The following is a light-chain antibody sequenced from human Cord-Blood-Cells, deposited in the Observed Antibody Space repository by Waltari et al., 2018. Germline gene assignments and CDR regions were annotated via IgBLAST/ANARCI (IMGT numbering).Light chain of an antibody. V-gene: IGLV2-23*01. CDR1: SSDVGSYNL. CDR3: CSYAGSSTVV. J-gene: IGLJ2*01. CDR2: AGS. Sequence: QSALTQPASVSGSPGQSITISCTGTSSDVGSYNLVSWYQQHPGKAPKLMIYAGSKRPSGVSNRFSGSKSGNTASLTISGLQAEAEADYYCCSYAGSSTVVFGGGTKLTVL.